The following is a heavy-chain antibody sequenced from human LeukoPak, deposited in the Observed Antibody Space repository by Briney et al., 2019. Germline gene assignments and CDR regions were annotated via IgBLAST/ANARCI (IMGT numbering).Heavy chain of an antibody. CDR1: GFSVSKKH. D-gene: IGHD3-9*01. CDR3: AREAGDILTGGYMDV. V-gene: IGHV3-66*02. CDR2: IYSGGDI. Sequence: GGSLRLSCAASGFSVSKKHMSWVRQAPGKGLEWVSVIYSGGDIYYADSVKGRFTISRDNSKNTLYLQMNSLRGEDTAVYYCAREAGDILTGGYMDVWGKGTTVTVSS. J-gene: IGHJ6*03.